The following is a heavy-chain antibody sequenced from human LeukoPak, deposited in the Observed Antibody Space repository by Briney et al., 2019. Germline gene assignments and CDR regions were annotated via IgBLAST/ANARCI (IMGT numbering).Heavy chain of an antibody. D-gene: IGHD4-23*01. CDR2: IYTGGST. CDR3: ARDNYGGNLDY. J-gene: IGHJ4*02. Sequence: GGSLRLSCAASGFTVSSTYMSWVRQAPGKGLEWVSVIYTGGSTYYADTVKGRFTISRDNSKNSLYLQMNRLRAEDTAVYYCARDNYGGNLDYWGQGTLVTVSS. CDR1: GFTVSSTY. V-gene: IGHV3-53*01.